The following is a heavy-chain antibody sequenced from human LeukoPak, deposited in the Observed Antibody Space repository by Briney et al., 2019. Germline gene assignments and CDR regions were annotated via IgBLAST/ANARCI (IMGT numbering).Heavy chain of an antibody. Sequence: PSETLSLTCSLSGDTLSTYYWNWIRQTPGRGLEWIGHISLGNTEYNPSLKSRVTISVDTSKNEFYLRLTSVTAADTALYFCARGKRHSYGKYFDPWSRGTLVSVSS. CDR3: ARGKRHSYGKYFDP. V-gene: IGHV4-59*12. D-gene: IGHD5-18*01. CDR2: ISLGNT. J-gene: IGHJ4*02. CDR1: GDTLSTYY.